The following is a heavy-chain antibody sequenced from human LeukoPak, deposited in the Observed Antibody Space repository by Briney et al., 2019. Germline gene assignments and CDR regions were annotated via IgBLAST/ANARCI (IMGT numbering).Heavy chain of an antibody. CDR2: IIPILGIA. Sequence: GASVKVSCKASGGTFSSYAISWARQASGQGLEWMGRIIPILGIANYAQKFQGRVTITADKSTSTAYMELSSLRSEDTAVYYCARARSYGSGTGAFDIWGQGTMVTVSS. J-gene: IGHJ3*02. CDR1: GGTFSSYA. D-gene: IGHD3-10*01. CDR3: ARARSYGSGTGAFDI. V-gene: IGHV1-69*04.